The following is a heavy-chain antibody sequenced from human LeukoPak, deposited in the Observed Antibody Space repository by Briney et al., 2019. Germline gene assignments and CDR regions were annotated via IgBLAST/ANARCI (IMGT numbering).Heavy chain of an antibody. J-gene: IGHJ4*02. V-gene: IGHV4-59*08. CDR3: ARHEAGTYLQY. CDR2: VYYSGST. Sequence: SETLSLTCTVSGGSISSYYWSWIRQPPGRGLEWIGYVYYSGSTNYNSSLKSRVTISVDTSQNQFSLNLRSVTAADTAVYYCARHEAGTYLQYWGLGALVIVSA. CDR1: GGSISSYY. D-gene: IGHD6-13*01.